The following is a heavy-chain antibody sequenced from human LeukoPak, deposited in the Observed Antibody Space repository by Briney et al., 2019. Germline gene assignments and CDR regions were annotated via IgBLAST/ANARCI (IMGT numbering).Heavy chain of an antibody. CDR2: IYSSGST. CDR3: AGLPNSDFWSGYYSGSFDI. Sequence: PSETLSLTCTVSGGSISSDDYYWNWIRQPPGKGLKWIGYIYSSGSTYYNPSLKSRVIISLDTSKNQFSLKLSSVTAADTAVYYCAGLPNSDFWSGYYSGSFDIWGQGTVVTVSS. V-gene: IGHV4-30-4*08. J-gene: IGHJ3*02. D-gene: IGHD3-3*01. CDR1: GGSISSDDYY.